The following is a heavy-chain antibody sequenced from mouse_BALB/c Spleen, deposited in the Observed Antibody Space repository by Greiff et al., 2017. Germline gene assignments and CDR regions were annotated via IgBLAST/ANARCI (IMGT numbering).Heavy chain of an antibody. CDR3: ARGGLLRSSFDY. CDR2: IYPGSGNT. V-gene: IGHV1-77*01. D-gene: IGHD1-1*01. J-gene: IGHJ2*01. Sequence: QVQLQQSGAELARPGASVKLSCKASGYTFTDYYINWVKQRTGQGLEWIGEIYPGSGNTYYNEKFKGKATLTADNSSSTAYMQLSSLTSEDSAVYFCARGGLLRSSFDYWGQGTTLTVSS. CDR1: GYTFTDYY.